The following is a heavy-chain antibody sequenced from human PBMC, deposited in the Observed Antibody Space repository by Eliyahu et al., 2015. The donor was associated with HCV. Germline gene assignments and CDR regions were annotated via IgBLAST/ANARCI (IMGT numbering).Heavy chain of an antibody. CDR1: GCPXSXDS. Sequence: EVQLVESGGGLVQPGGSLXLSCAASGCPXSXDSMNWVRQAPGMGLEWVSYITSTSSTIYYADSVRGRFTISRDNAKNSLYLQMNSLRDEDTAVYYCARADYGDPPYYYYGMDVWGQGTTVTVSS. CDR3: ARADYGDPPYYYYGMDV. V-gene: IGHV3-48*02. D-gene: IGHD4-17*01. J-gene: IGHJ6*02. CDR2: ITSTSSTI.